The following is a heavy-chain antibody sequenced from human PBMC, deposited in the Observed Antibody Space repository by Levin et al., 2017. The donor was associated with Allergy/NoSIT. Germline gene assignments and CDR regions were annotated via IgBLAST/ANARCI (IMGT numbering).Heavy chain of an antibody. CDR3: ATDPQRSDGYNFDY. D-gene: IGHD5-24*01. V-gene: IGHV3-48*02. J-gene: IGHJ4*02. CDR1: GFTFSGYG. Sequence: PGGSLRLSCAASGFTFSGYGMTWVRQAPGKGLKWVSYISPSGSSVSYADSVKGRFTISRDNAKNSLYLQMNSLRDEDTAMYFCATDPQRSDGYNFDYWGQGTLVTVSS. CDR2: ISPSGSSV.